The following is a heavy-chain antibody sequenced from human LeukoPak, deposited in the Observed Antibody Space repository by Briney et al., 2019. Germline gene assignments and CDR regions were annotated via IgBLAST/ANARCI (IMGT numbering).Heavy chain of an antibody. CDR2: IYYSGST. J-gene: IGHJ3*02. Sequence: SETLSLTCAVSGGSISSSSSICWTWVRQPPGEGLEWIGYIYYSGSTNYNPSLKSRVTISVDTSKNQFSLKLSSVTAADTAVYYCARETSTDDYYDSSGYGDAFDIWGQGTMVTVSS. V-gene: IGHV4-61*01. D-gene: IGHD3-22*01. CDR3: ARETSTDDYYDSSGYGDAFDI. CDR1: GGSISSSSSIC.